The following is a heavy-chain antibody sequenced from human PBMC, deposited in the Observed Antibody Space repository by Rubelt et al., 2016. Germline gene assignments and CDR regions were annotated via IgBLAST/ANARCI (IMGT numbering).Heavy chain of an antibody. CDR1: GGSFSDYH. D-gene: IGHD5-12*01. V-gene: IGHV4-34*11. J-gene: IGHJ4*02. Sequence: QVQLKQWGAGVLKPSETLSLTCAVYGGSFSDYHWSWIRQPPGKGLEWIGYIYYTGSANYNPSLKSRVTTSVDTSKNQFSRKLSSVTAADTAVYDCARDLGRSGYASCSDYWGRGTLVTVSS. CDR2: IYYTGSA. CDR3: ARDLGRSGYASCSDY.